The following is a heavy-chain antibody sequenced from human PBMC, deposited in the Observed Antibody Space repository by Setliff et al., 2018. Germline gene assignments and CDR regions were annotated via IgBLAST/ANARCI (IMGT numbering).Heavy chain of an antibody. V-gene: IGHV3-30*03. J-gene: IGHJ5*02. D-gene: IGHD2-21*01. CDR2: ISDDGTND. Sequence: GGSLRLSCAASGFTVSSFSMHWVRQTPVKGLEWVATISDDGTNDFYADSVKGRFTVFRDSSKNTLYLQMSSLRPDGAALYYCARDLFRNSGGLYSWGQGTLVTVSS. CDR1: GFTVSSFS. CDR3: ARDLFRNSGGLYS.